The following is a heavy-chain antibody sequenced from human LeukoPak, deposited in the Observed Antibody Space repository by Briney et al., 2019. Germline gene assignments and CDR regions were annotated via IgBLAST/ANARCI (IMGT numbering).Heavy chain of an antibody. J-gene: IGHJ4*02. Sequence: GGSLRLSCAASGFTFSSYAMSWVRQAPGKGLEWVSAISGSGGSTYYADSVKGRFTISRDNAKNSLYLQMNSLRAEDTAVYYCARGTGAGGFDYWGQGTLVTVSS. D-gene: IGHD1-14*01. CDR2: ISGSGGST. CDR1: GFTFSSYA. V-gene: IGHV3-23*01. CDR3: ARGTGAGGFDY.